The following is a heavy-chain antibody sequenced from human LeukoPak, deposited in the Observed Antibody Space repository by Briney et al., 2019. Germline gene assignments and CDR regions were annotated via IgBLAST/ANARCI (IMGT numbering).Heavy chain of an antibody. CDR1: GFTFSSYG. CDR3: AKVLGAIDPFDS. V-gene: IGHV3-33*06. J-gene: IGHJ4*02. D-gene: IGHD3-10*01. CDR2: IWYDGSNK. Sequence: GRSLRLSCAASGFTFSSYGMHWVRQAPGKGLEWVALIWYDGSNKYYADSVKGRFTISRDNTKNTLYLQMTGLKADDTAVYYCAKVLGAIDPFDSWGQGTLVTVSS.